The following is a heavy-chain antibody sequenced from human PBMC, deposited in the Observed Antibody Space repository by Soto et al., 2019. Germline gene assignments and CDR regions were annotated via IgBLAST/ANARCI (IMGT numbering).Heavy chain of an antibody. CDR3: ARDRGYYDSSGLLPEV. V-gene: IGHV4-31*03. D-gene: IGHD3-22*01. Sequence: QVQLQESGPGLVKPSQTLSLTCTVSGGSISSGGYDWSWIRQHPGKGLEWIGYIYYSGSTYYNPSLKSRVTISVDTSKNQVSLKLSSVTAADTAVYYCARDRGYYDSSGLLPEVWGQGTMVTVSS. CDR1: GGSISSGGYD. CDR2: IYYSGST. J-gene: IGHJ3*01.